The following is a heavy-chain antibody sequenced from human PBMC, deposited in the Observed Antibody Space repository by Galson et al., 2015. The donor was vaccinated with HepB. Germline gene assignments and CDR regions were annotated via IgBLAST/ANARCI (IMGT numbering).Heavy chain of an antibody. J-gene: IGHJ6*02. CDR2: IIPIFGTA. V-gene: IGHV1-69*13. Sequence: SVKVSCKASGGTFSSYAISWVRQAPGQGLEWMGGIIPIFGTANYAQKFQGRVTITADESTSTAYMELSSLRSEDTAVYYCARGHYDSSGYVYYYYGMDVWGQGTTVTVSS. D-gene: IGHD3-22*01. CDR3: ARGHYDSSGYVYYYYGMDV. CDR1: GGTFSSYA.